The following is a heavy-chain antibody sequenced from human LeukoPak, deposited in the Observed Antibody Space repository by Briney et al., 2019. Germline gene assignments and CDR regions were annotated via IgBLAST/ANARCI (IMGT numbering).Heavy chain of an antibody. Sequence: SETLSLTCTVSGGSISSYYWTWIRQPPGKALEWVGYIYYSVSSTSGSTTYNHSLKSRGTISMDTSKNQFSVQLTSVTAADTAVYYCARVPGTYLYYFDYWGQGTLVTVSS. J-gene: IGHJ4*02. V-gene: IGHV4-59*01. CDR1: GGSISSYY. CDR3: ARVPGTYLYYFDY. D-gene: IGHD1-26*01. CDR2: IYYSVSSTSGST.